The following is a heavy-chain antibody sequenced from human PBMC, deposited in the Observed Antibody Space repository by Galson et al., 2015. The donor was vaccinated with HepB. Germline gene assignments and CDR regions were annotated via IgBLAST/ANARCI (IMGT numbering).Heavy chain of an antibody. D-gene: IGHD3-22*01. Sequence: SLRLSCAASGFTFSSYSMNWVRQAPGKGLEWVSSISSSSSYIYYADSVKGRFTISRDNAKNSLYLQMNSLRAEDTAVYYCARAPRSGLLFDYWGQGTLVTVSS. CDR3: ARAPRSGLLFDY. CDR1: GFTFSSYS. V-gene: IGHV3-21*01. CDR2: ISSSSSYI. J-gene: IGHJ4*02.